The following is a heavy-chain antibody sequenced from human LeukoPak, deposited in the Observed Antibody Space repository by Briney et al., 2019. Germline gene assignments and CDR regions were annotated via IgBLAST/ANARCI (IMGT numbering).Heavy chain of an antibody. CDR3: ARVEGFYCSSSSCPLDH. V-gene: IGHV4-59*01. CDR2: TYYSGST. CDR1: GGSISSYY. Sequence: PSETLSLTCTVSGGSISSYYWGWIRKPPGKGLEWIGYTYYSGSTNYNPSLKSRVTISVDTSKNQFSLKLSSVTAADTAVYYCARVEGFYCSSSSCPLDHWGQGTLVTVSS. J-gene: IGHJ4*02. D-gene: IGHD2-2*01.